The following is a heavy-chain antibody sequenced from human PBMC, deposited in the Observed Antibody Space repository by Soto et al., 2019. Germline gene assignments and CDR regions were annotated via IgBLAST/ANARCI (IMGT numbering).Heavy chain of an antibody. CDR2: ISGSGGST. CDR3: AKVSMIVVVMTLGDYLDY. V-gene: IGHV3-23*01. D-gene: IGHD3-22*01. Sequence: GGSLRLSCAASGFTFSSYAMSCVRQAPGKGLEWVSAISGSGGSTYCADSVKGRFTISRDNSKNTLYLQMNSLRAEDTAVYYCAKVSMIVVVMTLGDYLDYWGQGTLVTVSS. J-gene: IGHJ4*02. CDR1: GFTFSSYA.